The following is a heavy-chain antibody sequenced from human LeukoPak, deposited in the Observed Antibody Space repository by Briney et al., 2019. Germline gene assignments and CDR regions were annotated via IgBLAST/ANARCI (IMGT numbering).Heavy chain of an antibody. Sequence: GGSLRLSXAASGFTVSTNYMSWVRQAPGKGLEWVSVIYSGGSTYYADSVKSRFTISRDNSKNTLYLQMSSLRAEDTAVYYCARATFWSGYQRDSWYMDVWGKGTTVTVSS. CDR2: IYSGGST. CDR1: GFTVSTNY. V-gene: IGHV3-66*02. J-gene: IGHJ6*03. CDR3: ARATFWSGYQRDSWYMDV. D-gene: IGHD3-3*01.